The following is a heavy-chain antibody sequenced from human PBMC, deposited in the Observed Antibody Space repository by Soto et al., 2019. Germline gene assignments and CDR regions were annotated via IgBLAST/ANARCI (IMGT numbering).Heavy chain of an antibody. CDR1: GFNFITFS. J-gene: IGHJ3*02. D-gene: IGHD3-9*01. V-gene: IGHV3-21*01. Sequence: DVQLVESGGGLVKPGGSLRLSCAASGFNFITFSMNWVRQAPGKGLEWVSSISASSSSRYYAESVKGRFTVSRDNAKNSLYLQMNSRTAEDTALYYCVRDVDNRDDCDIWGEGTTVTVSP. CDR3: VRDVDNRDDCDI. CDR2: ISASSSSR.